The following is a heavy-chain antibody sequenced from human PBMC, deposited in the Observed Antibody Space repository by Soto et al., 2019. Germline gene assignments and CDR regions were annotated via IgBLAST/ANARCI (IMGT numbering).Heavy chain of an antibody. D-gene: IGHD1-26*01. CDR3: ARDSTVGANADAFDI. CDR2: ISSSSSYI. J-gene: IGHJ3*02. V-gene: IGHV3-21*01. CDR1: GFAFSIYS. Sequence: GGSLRLSCAASGFAFSIYSMNLVRQSPGKGLEWVSSISSSSSYIYYADSVKGRFTISRDNAKNSLYLQMNSLRAEDTAVSYCARDSTVGANADAFDIWGQGTIVPVSS.